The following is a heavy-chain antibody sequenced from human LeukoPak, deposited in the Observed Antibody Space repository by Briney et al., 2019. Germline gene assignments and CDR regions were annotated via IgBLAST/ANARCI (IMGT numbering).Heavy chain of an antibody. D-gene: IGHD6-19*01. CDR3: ARGVMIAVAGLGY. J-gene: IGHJ4*02. CDR2: ISYDGSNK. Sequence: PGGSLRLSCAASGFTFSSYAMHWVRQAPGKGLEWVAVISYDGSNKYYADSVKGRFTISRDNSKNTLYLQMNSLRAEDTAAYYCARGVMIAVAGLGYWGQGTLVTVPS. V-gene: IGHV3-30*04. CDR1: GFTFSSYA.